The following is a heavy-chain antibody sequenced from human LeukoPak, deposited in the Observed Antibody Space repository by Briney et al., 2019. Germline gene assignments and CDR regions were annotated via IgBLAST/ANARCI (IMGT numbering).Heavy chain of an antibody. D-gene: IGHD2-2*01. Sequence: GGSLRLSCTASGFTFSAYAMMWVRQAPGKGLEWVSGISFSGTTTYYADSVKGRFTVSRDNSKNTLYLQMDGLRAEDTAVYYCARDPTELQLLSYYFDSWGQGTLVALSS. CDR2: ISFSGTTT. CDR3: ARDPTELQLLSYYFDS. J-gene: IGHJ4*02. V-gene: IGHV3-23*01. CDR1: GFTFSAYA.